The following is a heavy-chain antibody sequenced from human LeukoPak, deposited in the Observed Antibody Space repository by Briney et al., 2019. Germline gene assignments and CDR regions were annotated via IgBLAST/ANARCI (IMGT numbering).Heavy chain of an antibody. Sequence: GASVKVSCKASGYTFTGYYMHWVRQAPGQGLEWMGWINPNSGGTNYAQKFQGRVTMTRGTSISTAYMELSRLRSDDTAVYYCARVVDSYGLDAFDIWGQGTMVTVSS. V-gene: IGHV1-2*02. CDR2: INPNSGGT. D-gene: IGHD5-18*01. CDR1: GYTFTGYY. CDR3: ARVVDSYGLDAFDI. J-gene: IGHJ3*02.